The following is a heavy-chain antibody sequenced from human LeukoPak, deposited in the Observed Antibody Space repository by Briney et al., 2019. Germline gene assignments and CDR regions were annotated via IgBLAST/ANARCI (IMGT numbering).Heavy chain of an antibody. CDR1: GGSISSYY. V-gene: IGHV4-59*01. Sequence: PSETLSLTCTVSGGSISSYYWSWIRQPPGKGLEWIGYIYYSGSTNYNPSLKSRSTISEETSKNRFSLKRSSLTSADTPLYYVGRRGGYFNTWGPGTL. CDR3: GRRGGYFNT. D-gene: IGHD2-21*01. CDR2: IYYSGST. J-gene: IGHJ4*02.